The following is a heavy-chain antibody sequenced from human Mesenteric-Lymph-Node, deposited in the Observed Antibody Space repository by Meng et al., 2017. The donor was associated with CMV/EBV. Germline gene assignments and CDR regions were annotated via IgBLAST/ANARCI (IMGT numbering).Heavy chain of an antibody. CDR2: IYYSGSA. V-gene: IGHV4-39*01. CDR3: ARLATTMTSYDC. Sequence: TVSGGSSSRSDYYWGGIRQPPGKGREWIGTIYYSGSAYYNPSLKGRVTIFVDTSKNQFSLNLRSVTAADTAVYYCARLATTMTSYDCWGQGTLVTVSS. J-gene: IGHJ4*02. D-gene: IGHD5-24*01. CDR1: GGSSSRSDYY.